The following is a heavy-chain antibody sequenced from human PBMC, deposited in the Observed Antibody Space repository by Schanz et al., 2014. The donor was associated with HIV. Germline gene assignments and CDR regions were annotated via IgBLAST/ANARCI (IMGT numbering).Heavy chain of an antibody. D-gene: IGHD3-10*02. Sequence: QLQLQESGSGLVKPSQTLSLTCAVSGGSISSADYSWSWIRLPPGKGLEWIGYIYYSGNTYYNPSLKSRVAISVDTSKNQFSLEVNSVTAADTAVYYCAREDVSNWSFDLWGRGTLVSVSS. CDR1: GGSISSADYS. CDR3: AREDVSNWSFDL. V-gene: IGHV4-30-2*05. CDR2: IYYSGNT. J-gene: IGHJ2*01.